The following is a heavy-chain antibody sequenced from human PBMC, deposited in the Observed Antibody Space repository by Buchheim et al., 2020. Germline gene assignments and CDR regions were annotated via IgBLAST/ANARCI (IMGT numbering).Heavy chain of an antibody. CDR1: GFTFDDYA. J-gene: IGHJ6*02. CDR3: AKDRTTYYDILTWQGGMDV. V-gene: IGHV3-9*01. D-gene: IGHD3-9*01. CDR2: ISWNSGSI. Sequence: EVQLVESGGGLVQPGRSLRLSCAASGFTFDDYAMHWVRQAPGKGLEWVSGISWNSGSIGYADSVKGRFTISRDNAKNSLYLQMNSLRAEDTALYYCAKDRTTYYDILTWQGGMDVWGQGTT.